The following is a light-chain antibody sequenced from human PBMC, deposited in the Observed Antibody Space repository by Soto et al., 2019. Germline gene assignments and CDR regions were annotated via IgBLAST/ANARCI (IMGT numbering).Light chain of an antibody. V-gene: IGLV2-14*01. J-gene: IGLJ1*01. Sequence: SARAQPASVSVSPGQSITISCTGTSSDVGGYNYVSWYQQHPGKAPKLMIYEVSNRPSGVSNRFSGSKSGNTASLTISGLQAEDEADYYCSSYTSSSTLVYVFGTGTKVTVL. CDR1: SSDVGGYNY. CDR3: SSYTSSSTLVYV. CDR2: EVS.